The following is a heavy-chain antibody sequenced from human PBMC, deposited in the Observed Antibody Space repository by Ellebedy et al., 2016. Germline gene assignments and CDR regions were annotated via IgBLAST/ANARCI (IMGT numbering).Heavy chain of an antibody. J-gene: IGHJ4*02. Sequence: ASVKVSXKVSGYTLTELSMHWVRQAPGKGLEWMGGFDPEDGETIYAQKFQGRVTMTEDTSTDTAYMELSSLRSEDTAVYYCATSRRYYGSGSYGGGSFDYWGQGTLVTVSS. CDR3: ATSRRYYGSGSYGGGSFDY. V-gene: IGHV1-24*01. CDR1: GYTLTELS. CDR2: FDPEDGET. D-gene: IGHD3-10*01.